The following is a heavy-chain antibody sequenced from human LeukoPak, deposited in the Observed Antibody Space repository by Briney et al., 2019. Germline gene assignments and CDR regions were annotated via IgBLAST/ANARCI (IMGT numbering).Heavy chain of an antibody. V-gene: IGHV3-74*01. J-gene: IGHJ4*02. CDR1: GFTLSSYW. CDR3: ASKEVFDY. Sequence: GGSLRLSCAASGFTLSSYWMHWVRQAPGKGLVWVSGINSDGRSTRYADSVKGRFTISRDNAKNTLYLQMNSLRAEDTAVYYCASKEVFDYWGQGTLVTV. CDR2: INSDGRST.